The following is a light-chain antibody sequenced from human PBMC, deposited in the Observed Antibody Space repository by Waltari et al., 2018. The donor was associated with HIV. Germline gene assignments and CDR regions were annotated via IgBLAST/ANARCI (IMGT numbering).Light chain of an antibody. CDR2: KDT. CDR3: QSTDRSGTWV. J-gene: IGLJ3*02. V-gene: IGLV3-25*03. Sequence: YELTQPPSVSVSPGQTARITCSGSELPKRYSHWFRQKPGPPPILLISKDTERPSGISQRFSASKSGTTVTLTINEVQAEDEADYLCQSTDRSGTWVFGGGTRLAVL. CDR1: ELPKRY.